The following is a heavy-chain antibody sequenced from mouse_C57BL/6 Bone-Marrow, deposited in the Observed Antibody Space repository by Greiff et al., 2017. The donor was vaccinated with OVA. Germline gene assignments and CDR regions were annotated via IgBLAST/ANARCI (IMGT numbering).Heavy chain of an antibody. Sequence: EVQLQQSGPELVKPGASVKISCKASGYSFTGYYMNWVKQSPEKSLEWIGEINPSTGGTTYNQKFKAKATLTVDKSSSTAYMQLKSLPSEDSAVYYCARSAITTVVADYWGQGTTLTVSS. CDR3: ARSAITTVVADY. V-gene: IGHV1-42*01. CDR2: INPSTGGT. D-gene: IGHD1-1*01. CDR1: GYSFTGYY. J-gene: IGHJ2*01.